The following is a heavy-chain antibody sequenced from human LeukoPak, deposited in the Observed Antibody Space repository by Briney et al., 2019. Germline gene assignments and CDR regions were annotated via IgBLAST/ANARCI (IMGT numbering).Heavy chain of an antibody. Sequence: GGSLRLSCAASGFTFSSYSMNWVRQAPGKGLEWVSYISSSSSTIYYADSVKGRFTISRDNAKNSLYLQMNSLRAEDTAVYYCARDRPNSFWSGYYTAWGQGTLVTVSS. CDR3: ARDRPNSFWSGYYTA. CDR1: GFTFSSYS. D-gene: IGHD3-3*01. J-gene: IGHJ5*02. CDR2: ISSSSSTI. V-gene: IGHV3-48*04.